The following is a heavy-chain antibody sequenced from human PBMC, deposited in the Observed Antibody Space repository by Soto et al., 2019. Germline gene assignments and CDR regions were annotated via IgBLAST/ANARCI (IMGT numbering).Heavy chain of an antibody. D-gene: IGHD3-10*01. Sequence: EVQLLESGGGLVQPGGSLRLSCAASGFDFSSNSMTWVRQAPGKGLEWVSGISATGGKTFYLDSVRGRFTVSRDIYKNILYLHMSSLRAEDTAVYYCTKWSGFGDAWGQGTLVTVSS. J-gene: IGHJ5*02. CDR2: ISATGGKT. CDR3: TKWSGFGDA. CDR1: GFDFSSNS. V-gene: IGHV3-23*01.